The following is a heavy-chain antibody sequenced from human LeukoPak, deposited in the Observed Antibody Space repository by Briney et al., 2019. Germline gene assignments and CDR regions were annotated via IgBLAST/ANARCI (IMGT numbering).Heavy chain of an antibody. Sequence: SQTLSLTCAISGESVSINSGAWNWIRQSPSRGLEWLGRTYYRSNWYNDYAVAVRGRMTITPDTSKNQFSLQLNSVTPEDTAVYFCVRDRTWAIDVWGQGTMVTVSS. CDR2: TYYRSNWYN. J-gene: IGHJ3*01. CDR1: GESVSINSGA. CDR3: VRDRTWAIDV. V-gene: IGHV6-1*01.